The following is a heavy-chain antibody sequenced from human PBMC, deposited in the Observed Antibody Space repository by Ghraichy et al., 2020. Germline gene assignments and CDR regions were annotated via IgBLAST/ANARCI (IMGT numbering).Heavy chain of an antibody. D-gene: IGHD3-16*02. Sequence: GGSLRLSCTASGFTFGDYAMSWVRQAPGKGLEWVGFIRSKAYGGTTDYAASVKGRFTISRDDSKSIGYLQMNSLKTEDTAVYYCTSASLFYYYGMDVWGQGTTVTVSS. V-gene: IGHV3-49*04. J-gene: IGHJ6*02. CDR2: IRSKAYGGTT. CDR3: TSASLFYYYGMDV. CDR1: GFTFGDYA.